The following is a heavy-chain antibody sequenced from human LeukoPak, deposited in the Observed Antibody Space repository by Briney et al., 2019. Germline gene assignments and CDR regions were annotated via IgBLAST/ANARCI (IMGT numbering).Heavy chain of an antibody. CDR1: GGSFSGYY. CDR2: INHSGST. Sequence: PSETLSLTCAVHGGSFSGYYWSWIRQPPGKGLEWIGEINHSGSTNYNPSLKSRVTISVDTSKNQFSLKLSSVTAADTAVYYCASSGGYWGQGTLVTVSS. J-gene: IGHJ4*02. V-gene: IGHV4-34*01. CDR3: ASSGGY.